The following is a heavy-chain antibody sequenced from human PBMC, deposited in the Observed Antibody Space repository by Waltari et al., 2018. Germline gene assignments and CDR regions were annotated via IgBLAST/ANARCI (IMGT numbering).Heavy chain of an antibody. CDR1: GFSFRIFA. J-gene: IGHJ4*02. D-gene: IGHD3-22*01. CDR3: ARVHSLGQYDTSGAESNFDH. V-gene: IGHV3-23*01. CDR2: IGAVTST. Sequence: EVQLLESGGGLVQPGGSLRLYCAASGFSFRIFALSWVPQAPGKGLEWVSSIGAVTSTYYADSVKGRFTISRDNSKNTLFLQMNSLRAEDTAIYYCARVHSLGQYDTSGAESNFDHWGQGVLVTVSS.